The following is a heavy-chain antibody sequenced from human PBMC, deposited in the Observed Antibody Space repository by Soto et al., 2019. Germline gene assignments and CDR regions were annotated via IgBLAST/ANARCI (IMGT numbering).Heavy chain of an antibody. J-gene: IGHJ4*02. Sequence: GGSLRLSCAASGFTFSSYAMSWVRQAPGKGLEWVSTISGSGGSTYYADSVKGRFTISRDNSKNTLYLQMNSLRAEDTAIYYCAKVGTEGFGEFNLDYWGQGTLVTVSS. CDR1: GFTFSSYA. CDR3: AKVGTEGFGEFNLDY. D-gene: IGHD3-10*01. CDR2: ISGSGGST. V-gene: IGHV3-23*01.